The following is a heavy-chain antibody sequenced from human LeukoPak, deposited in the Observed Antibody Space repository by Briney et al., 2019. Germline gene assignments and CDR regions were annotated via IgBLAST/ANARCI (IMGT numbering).Heavy chain of an antibody. D-gene: IGHD2-2*01. Sequence: ASVKVSCKASGYTFTSYGISWVRQAPGQGLEWMGWISAYNGNTNYAQKLQGRVTMTTDTSTTTAYMELRSLRSDDTAVYYCAREGYCTSTSCRFADYWGQGTLVTVYS. J-gene: IGHJ4*02. V-gene: IGHV1-18*01. CDR2: ISAYNGNT. CDR1: GYTFTSYG. CDR3: AREGYCTSTSCRFADY.